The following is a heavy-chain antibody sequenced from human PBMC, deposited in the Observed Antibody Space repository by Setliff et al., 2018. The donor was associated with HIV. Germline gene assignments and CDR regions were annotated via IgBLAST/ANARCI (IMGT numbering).Heavy chain of an antibody. CDR2: VYPGDSDT. J-gene: IGHJ4*02. D-gene: IGHD4-17*01. CDR3: GTLDPNYGDYINY. Sequence: PGESLKISCKGSRYSFTTYWIAWVRQMPGKGLEWMGIVYPGDSDTIYSPAFQGQVTISADKSISTAYLHWSSLKASDTAIYYCGTLDPNYGDYINYWGQGTLVTSPQ. V-gene: IGHV5-51*01. CDR1: RYSFTTYW.